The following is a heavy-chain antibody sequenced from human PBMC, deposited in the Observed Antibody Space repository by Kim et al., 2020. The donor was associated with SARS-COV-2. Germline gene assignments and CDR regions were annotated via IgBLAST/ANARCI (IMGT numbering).Heavy chain of an antibody. Sequence: GGSLRLSCAASGFTVSSNYMSWVRQAPGKGLEWVSVIYSGGSTYYTDSVKGRFTISRDNSKNTLYLQMNSLRAEDTAVYYCARGGYSSVTFDYWGQGTLVTVSS. D-gene: IGHD3-22*01. CDR2: IYSGGST. CDR1: GFTVSSNY. J-gene: IGHJ4*02. V-gene: IGHV3-53*01. CDR3: ARGGYSSVTFDY.